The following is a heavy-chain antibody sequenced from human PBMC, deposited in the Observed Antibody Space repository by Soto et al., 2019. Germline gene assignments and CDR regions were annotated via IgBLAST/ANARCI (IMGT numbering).Heavy chain of an antibody. Sequence: QVQLVESGGGLVKPGGSLRVSCVASGFIFSDYYLSWIRQVPGKGLECVAYISGTGDTKYYADSLEGRFTISRDNAKNSLYLQMTSLRVEDTAVYYCAIGGGQIYYIGMDVWGQGTTVTVSS. D-gene: IGHD3-16*01. V-gene: IGHV3-11*01. CDR2: ISGTGDTK. CDR1: GFIFSDYY. J-gene: IGHJ6*02. CDR3: AIGGGQIYYIGMDV.